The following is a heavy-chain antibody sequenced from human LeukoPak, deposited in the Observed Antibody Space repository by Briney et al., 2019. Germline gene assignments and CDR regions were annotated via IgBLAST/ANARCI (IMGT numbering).Heavy chain of an antibody. Sequence: GGSLRLSCAVSGFTVRSNYMSWVRQAPGKGLEWVSVIDSGGGIYYADSVKGRFTISRDNSKNTLYLQMNSLRAEDTAVYYCAVNVLRFLDYWGQGTLVTVSS. CDR1: GFTVRSNY. D-gene: IGHD3-3*01. CDR2: IDSGGGI. V-gene: IGHV3-53*01. CDR3: AVNVLRFLDY. J-gene: IGHJ4*02.